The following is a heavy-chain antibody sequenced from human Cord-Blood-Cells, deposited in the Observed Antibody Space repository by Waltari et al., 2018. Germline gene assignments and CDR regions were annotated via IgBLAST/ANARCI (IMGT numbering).Heavy chain of an antibody. Sequence: QVQLQQWGAGLLKPSETLSLTCAVYGGSFSGYYWSWIRQPPGKGLEWIGEINHSGSTKYIRPRKSRITISVDTSKIQFSLKLSSVTAADTAVYYCARGRFIGYYYGSGSIPFDYWGQGTLVTVSS. CDR1: GGSFSGYY. CDR2: INHSGST. D-gene: IGHD3-10*01. J-gene: IGHJ4*02. V-gene: IGHV4-34*01. CDR3: ARGRFIGYYYGSGSIPFDY.